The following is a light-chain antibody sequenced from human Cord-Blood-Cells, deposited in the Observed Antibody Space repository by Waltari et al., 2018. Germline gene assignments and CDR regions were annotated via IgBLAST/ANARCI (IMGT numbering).Light chain of an antibody. J-gene: IGKJ1*01. V-gene: IGKV3-11*01. Sequence: DIVLTQSPATLSLSPGERATLSCRASQSVSSYLACYQQKPGQAPRLLIYDASNRATGIPARVSGSGSGTDFTLTISSLEPEDFAVYYCQQRSNWTFGQGTKVEIK. CDR2: DAS. CDR1: QSVSSY. CDR3: QQRSNWT.